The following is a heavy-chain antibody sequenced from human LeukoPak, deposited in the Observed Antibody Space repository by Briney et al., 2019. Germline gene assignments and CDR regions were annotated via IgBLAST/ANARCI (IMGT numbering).Heavy chain of an antibody. J-gene: IGHJ3*02. CDR2: IIPIFGTA. Sequence: ASVKVSCKASGYTFTSYGISWVRQAPGQGLEWMGGIIPIFGTANYAQKFQGRVTITADKSTSTAYMELSSLRSEDTAVYYCARAPRRDGYNPWDAFDIWGQGTMVTVSS. CDR1: GYTFTSYG. D-gene: IGHD5-24*01. CDR3: ARAPRRDGYNPWDAFDI. V-gene: IGHV1-69*06.